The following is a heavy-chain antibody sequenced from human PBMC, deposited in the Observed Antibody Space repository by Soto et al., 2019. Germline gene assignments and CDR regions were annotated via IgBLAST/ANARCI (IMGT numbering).Heavy chain of an antibody. CDR2: IKQDGSEK. V-gene: IGHV3-7*01. CDR3: ARCHYDFWSGYFTDY. CDR1: GFTFSSYW. J-gene: IGHJ4*02. Sequence: GESLKISCAASGFTFSSYWMSWVRQAPGKGLEWVANIKQDGSEKYYVDSVKGRFTISRDNAKNSLYLQMNSLRAEDTAVYYCARCHYDFWSGYFTDYWGQGTLVTVSS. D-gene: IGHD3-3*01.